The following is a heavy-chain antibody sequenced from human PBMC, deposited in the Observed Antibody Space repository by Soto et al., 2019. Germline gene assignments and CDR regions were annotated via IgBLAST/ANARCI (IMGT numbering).Heavy chain of an antibody. J-gene: IGHJ4*02. CDR1: GGSFSGYY. CDR2: INHSGST. CDR3: ARGRGGGSGWYYFDY. Sequence: QVQLQQWGAGLLKPPETLSLTCAVYGGSFSGYYWSWIRQPPGKGLAWSGEINHSGSTHYNPPLKSPVTISVYTSKNQFTLKRSSVTDADTAVYYCARGRGGGSGWYYFDYWGQGTLVTVST. D-gene: IGHD6-19*01. V-gene: IGHV4-34*01.